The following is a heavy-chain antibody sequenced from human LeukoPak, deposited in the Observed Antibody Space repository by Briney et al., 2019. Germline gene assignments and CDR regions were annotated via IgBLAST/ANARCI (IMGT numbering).Heavy chain of an antibody. CDR2: IYYSGST. CDR1: GGSISSYY. J-gene: IGHJ4*02. Sequence: SETLSLTCTVSGGSISSYYWSWIRQPPGKGLEWIGYIYYSGSTNYNPSLKSRVTISVDTSKNQFSLKLSSVTAADTAVYYCARHEEMGWGWGFDYWGQGTLVTVSS. V-gene: IGHV4-59*08. CDR3: ARHEEMGWGWGFDY. D-gene: IGHD5-24*01.